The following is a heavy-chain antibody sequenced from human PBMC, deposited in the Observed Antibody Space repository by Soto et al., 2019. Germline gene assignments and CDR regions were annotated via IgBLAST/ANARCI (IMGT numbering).Heavy chain of an antibody. J-gene: IGHJ6*02. CDR1: GFTFSSYG. CDR2: ISYDGSNK. CDR3: AKDRYSSSWYAGWNYYYYGMDV. Sequence: QVQLVESGGGVVQPGRSLRLSCAASGFTFSSYGMHWVRQAPGKGLEWVAVISYDGSNKYYADSVKGRFTISRDNSKNTLYLQMNSLRAEDTAVYYCAKDRYSSSWYAGWNYYYYGMDVWGQGTTVTVSS. V-gene: IGHV3-30*18. D-gene: IGHD6-13*01.